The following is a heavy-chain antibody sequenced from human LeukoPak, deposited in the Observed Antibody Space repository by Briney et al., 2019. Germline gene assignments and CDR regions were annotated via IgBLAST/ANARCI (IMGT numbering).Heavy chain of an antibody. J-gene: IGHJ4*02. V-gene: IGHV4-30-2*01. CDR1: GGSISSGGYY. D-gene: IGHD1-26*01. CDR3: ARWVLSYYGFDY. Sequence: SQTLSLTCTVSGGSISSGGYYWSWIRQPPGKGLEWIGYIHHSGSTYYNPSLKSRVTISVDTSKNQFSLKLSSVTAADTAVYYCARWVLSYYGFDYWGQGTLVTVSS. CDR2: IHHSGST.